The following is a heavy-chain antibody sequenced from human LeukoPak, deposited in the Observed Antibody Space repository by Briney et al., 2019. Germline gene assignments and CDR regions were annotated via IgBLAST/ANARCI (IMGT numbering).Heavy chain of an antibody. CDR3: AKDNPVLEY. V-gene: IGHV3-30*18. Sequence: PGGSLRLSCAASGFSFSTFGMHWVRQTPGKGLEWVSHISKDESNKYYADSVKGRFTISRDTSKNTLFLQTNSLRVEDTAVYYCAKDNPVLEYWGQGTLVTVSS. J-gene: IGHJ4*02. CDR2: ISKDESNK. CDR1: GFSFSTFG.